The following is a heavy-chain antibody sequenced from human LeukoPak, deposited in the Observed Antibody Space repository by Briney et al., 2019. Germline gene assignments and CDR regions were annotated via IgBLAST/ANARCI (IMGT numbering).Heavy chain of an antibody. CDR1: GFTFSSYA. J-gene: IGHJ4*02. Sequence: GGSLRLSCSASGFTFSSYAMHWVRQAPGKGLEYVSAISSNGGSTYYADSVKGRFTISRDNSKNTLYLQMSSLRAEDTAVYYCVASLNYDFWSGYFFPSLDYWGQGTLVTVSS. D-gene: IGHD3-3*01. V-gene: IGHV3-64D*06. CDR2: ISSNGGST. CDR3: VASLNYDFWSGYFFPSLDY.